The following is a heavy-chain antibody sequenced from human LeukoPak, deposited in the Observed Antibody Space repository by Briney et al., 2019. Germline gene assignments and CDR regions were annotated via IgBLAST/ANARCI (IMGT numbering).Heavy chain of an antibody. CDR3: ARDAWSNRPLITMVRGVIEGPLGAFDI. Sequence: ASVKVSCKASGYTFTSYGISWVRQAPGQGLEWMGWISAYNGNTNYAQELQGRVTMTTDTSTSTAYMELRSLRSDDTAVYYCARDAWSNRPLITMVRGVIEGPLGAFDIWGQGTMVTVSS. J-gene: IGHJ3*02. V-gene: IGHV1-18*01. CDR1: GYTFTSYG. D-gene: IGHD3-10*01. CDR2: ISAYNGNT.